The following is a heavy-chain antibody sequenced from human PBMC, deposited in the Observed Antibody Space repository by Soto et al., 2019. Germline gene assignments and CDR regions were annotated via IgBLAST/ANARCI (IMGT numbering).Heavy chain of an antibody. CDR2: ISAYNGNT. D-gene: IGHD6-13*01. Sequence: QVQLVQSGAEVKKPGASVKVSCKASGYTFTSYGISWVLQAPGQGLEWMGRISAYNGNTNYAQKLQGRVTMTTDTSTSTAYMELRSLRSDDTAVYYCARDNVAAADRGEAFDIWGQGTMVTVSS. CDR3: ARDNVAAADRGEAFDI. J-gene: IGHJ3*02. CDR1: GYTFTSYG. V-gene: IGHV1-18*01.